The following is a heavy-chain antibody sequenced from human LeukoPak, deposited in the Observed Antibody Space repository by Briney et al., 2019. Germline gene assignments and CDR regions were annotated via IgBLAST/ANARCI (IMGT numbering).Heavy chain of an antibody. V-gene: IGHV5-51*01. CDR3: ARGTDCSSTSCYIIYGFDY. CDR2: IYPGDSDT. D-gene: IGHD2-2*02. J-gene: IGHJ4*02. Sequence: GESLKISCKGSGYSFTSYWIGWVRQMPGKGLEWMGIIYPGDSDTRYSPYFQGQVTISADKSISTAYLQWSSLKASDTAMYYCARGTDCSSTSCYIIYGFDYWGQGTLVTVSS. CDR1: GYSFTSYW.